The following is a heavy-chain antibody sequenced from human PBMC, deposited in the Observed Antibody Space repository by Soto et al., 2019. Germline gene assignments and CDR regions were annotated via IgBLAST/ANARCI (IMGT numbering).Heavy chain of an antibody. D-gene: IGHD2-2*01. CDR3: GREGEGNCISSSGLNGFAP. CDR1: GFTFSTFN. Sequence: GGSLRLSCAASGFTFSTFNMNWVRQAPGKGLEWVSYISSSGSTIYYADSVKGRFTISRDNAKNSLYLQMNSLRDEDTAVYYCGREGEGNCISSSGLNGFAPGGRGTMVTVPS. J-gene: IGHJ5*02. V-gene: IGHV3-48*02. CDR2: ISSSGSTI.